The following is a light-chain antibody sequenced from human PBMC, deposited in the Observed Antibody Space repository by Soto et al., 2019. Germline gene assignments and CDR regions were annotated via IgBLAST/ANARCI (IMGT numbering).Light chain of an antibody. J-gene: IGLJ3*02. Sequence: QLVLTQSPSASASLGASVKLTCTLSSVHSYNAIAWLQQQPEKCRRCLMKVNSDGSHSKGDGIPDRFSSSSSWAELYLAICRLMSEDEADCYYQRWAKGNRVFVCRTKLSVL. CDR2: VNSDGSH. CDR1: SVHSYNA. V-gene: IGLV4-69*01. CDR3: QRWAKGNRV.